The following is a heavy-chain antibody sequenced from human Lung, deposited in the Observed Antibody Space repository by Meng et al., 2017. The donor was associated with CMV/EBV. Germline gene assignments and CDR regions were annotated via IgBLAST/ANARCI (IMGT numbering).Heavy chain of an antibody. V-gene: IGHV3-53*01. CDR2: ISSGGST. CDR3: ARGKYDFWSGYYPAPWFDP. J-gene: IGHJ5*02. Sequence: TVSINYCSWVLQAPGKWLEWFSVISSGGSTYYADSVQGRFTISRDNSKHTLYLQMNSLRAEDTAVYYCARGKYDFWSGYYPAPWFDPWGQGTLVTVSS. D-gene: IGHD3-3*01. CDR1: TVSINY.